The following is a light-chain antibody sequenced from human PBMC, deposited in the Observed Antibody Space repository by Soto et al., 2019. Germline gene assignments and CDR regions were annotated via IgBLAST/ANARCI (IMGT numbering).Light chain of an antibody. J-gene: IGKJ2*01. Sequence: EIVLTQSPATLSLSPGERATLSCRASQSVTSFLAWYQQKPGQAPRLLIYDGSNRATGIPARFSGRGSGTDFTLTISSLEPEDFAVYYCQQRTNWPSYTFGQGTKLEIK. CDR2: DGS. CDR1: QSVTSF. V-gene: IGKV3-11*01. CDR3: QQRTNWPSYT.